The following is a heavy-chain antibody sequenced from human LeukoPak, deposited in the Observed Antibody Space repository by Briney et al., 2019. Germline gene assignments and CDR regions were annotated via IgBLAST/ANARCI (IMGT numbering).Heavy chain of an antibody. CDR3: AISRYYAFDY. CDR2: ISPNGNEK. CDR1: GFTFSSDW. V-gene: IGHV3-7*02. D-gene: IGHD3-22*01. J-gene: IGHJ4*02. Sequence: GGSLRLSCAGSGFTFSSDWMTWVRQAPGKGLEWVANISPNGNEKHYLDSVKGRFTLSRNNAKNSLFLQMNSLRAEDTALYYCAISRYYAFDYWGQGSLVTVSS.